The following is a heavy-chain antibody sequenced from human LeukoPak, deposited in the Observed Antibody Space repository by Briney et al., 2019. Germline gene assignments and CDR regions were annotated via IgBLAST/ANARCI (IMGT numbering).Heavy chain of an antibody. CDR2: ISSSSSYI. Sequence: TGGSLSLSCAASGFTFRSYNKNWVRQAPGKRTEWVSSISSSSSYIYYADSVKGRFTISRDNAKNSLYLQMNSLRAEDTALYYCARGASRADYWGQGTLVTVSS. CDR3: ARGASRADY. J-gene: IGHJ4*02. V-gene: IGHV3-21*01. CDR1: GFTFRSYN.